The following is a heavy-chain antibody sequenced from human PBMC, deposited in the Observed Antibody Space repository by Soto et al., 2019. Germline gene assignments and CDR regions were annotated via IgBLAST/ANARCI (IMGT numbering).Heavy chain of an antibody. V-gene: IGHV4-4*02. Sequence: QVQLQESGPGLVKPSGTLSLTCAVSGGSISTSNWWSWVRQPPGKGLEWIGEVYHSGSTNYNPSFKSRVAMSVDKSRNPFSLKLNSVTAADTALYYCARTSTSGPRFDYWGQGSLVTVSS. CDR2: VYHSGST. J-gene: IGHJ4*02. CDR1: GGSISTSNW. D-gene: IGHD1-1*01. CDR3: ARTSTSGPRFDY.